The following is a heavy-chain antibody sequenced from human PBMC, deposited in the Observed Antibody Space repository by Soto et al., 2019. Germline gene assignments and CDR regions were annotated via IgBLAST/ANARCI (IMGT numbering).Heavy chain of an antibody. Sequence: QVQLVQSGAVVKKPGSSVEVSCQASGGTFSGYGISWVRQAPGQGLEWMGGTVPVFDTSKYAPRFQGRVTIPTDKSTSTAYMELSSVTSDDTAIYFCARGVSNSGAYYTGPSAYDLWGQGTLVIVSS. CDR3: ARGVSNSGAYYTGPSAYDL. D-gene: IGHD3-10*01. J-gene: IGHJ3*01. CDR2: TVPVFDTS. V-gene: IGHV1-69*06. CDR1: GGTFSGYG.